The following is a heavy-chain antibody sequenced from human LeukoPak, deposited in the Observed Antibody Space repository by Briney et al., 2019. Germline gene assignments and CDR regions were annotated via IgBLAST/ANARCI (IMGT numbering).Heavy chain of an antibody. CDR2: IYYSGST. V-gene: IGHV4-39*01. J-gene: IGHJ3*02. D-gene: IGHD2-8*01. CDR1: GGSISSSSYY. CDR3: ARHLVLMVSPNDAFDI. Sequence: KPSETLSLTCTVSGGSISSSSYYWGWIRQPPGKGLEWIGSIYYSGSTYYNPSLKSRVTISVDTSKNQFSLKLSSVTAADTAVYYCARHLVLMVSPNDAFDIRGQGTMVTVSS.